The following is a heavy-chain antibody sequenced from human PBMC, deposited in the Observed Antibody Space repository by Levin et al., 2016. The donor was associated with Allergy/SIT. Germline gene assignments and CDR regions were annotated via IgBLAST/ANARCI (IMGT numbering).Heavy chain of an antibody. J-gene: IGHJ6*02. D-gene: IGHD3-10*01. CDR3: ARETGSDYYYGMDV. CDR2: ISPKTGNP. Sequence: ASVKVSCKASGYTFTDHVINWVRQAPGQGLEWLGWISPKTGNPRYAQGFRGRFVYSWDSSVSTAYLDIITLKSDDTAVYYCARETGSDYYYGMDVWGQGTTVTVSS. V-gene: IGHV7-4-1*02. CDR1: GYTFTDHV.